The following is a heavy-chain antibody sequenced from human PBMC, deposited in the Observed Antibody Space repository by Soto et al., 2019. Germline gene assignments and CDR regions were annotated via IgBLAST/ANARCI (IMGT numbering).Heavy chain of an antibody. D-gene: IGHD2-2*01. Sequence: PGGSLRLSCAASGFTFSSYAMSWDRQAPGKGLEWVSAISGSGGSTYYADSVKGRFTISRDNSKNTLYLQMNSLRAEDTAVYYCAKWVVVVPAARYGMDVWGQGTTVTVSS. CDR2: ISGSGGST. CDR1: GFTFSSYA. CDR3: AKWVVVVPAARYGMDV. V-gene: IGHV3-23*01. J-gene: IGHJ6*02.